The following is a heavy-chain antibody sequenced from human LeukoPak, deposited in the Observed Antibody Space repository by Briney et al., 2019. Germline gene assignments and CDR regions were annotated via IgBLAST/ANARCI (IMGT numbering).Heavy chain of an antibody. Sequence: GGSLRLSCAASGFTFSGSAMHWVRQASGKGLEWVGRIRSKANSYATAYAASVKGRFTISRDDSKNTAYLQMNSLKTEDTAVYYCTRPSRGYSYESFSEYWGQGTLVTVSS. J-gene: IGHJ4*02. D-gene: IGHD5-18*01. V-gene: IGHV3-73*01. CDR1: GFTFSGSA. CDR3: TRPSRGYSYESFSEY. CDR2: IRSKANSYAT.